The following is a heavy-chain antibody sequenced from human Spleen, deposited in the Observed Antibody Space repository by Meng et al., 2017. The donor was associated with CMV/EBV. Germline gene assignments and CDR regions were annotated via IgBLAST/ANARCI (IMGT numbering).Heavy chain of an antibody. V-gene: IGHV4-61*01. D-gene: IGHD3-3*01. Sequence: SETLSLTCTVTGGPVSSSSYYWSWIRQPPGKGLERIGYIYYSGSTTYNPSLQSRDTMSIDTSKNQFSLKLGSVTAADTAVYYCARAVDFWSGQERGHFDYWGQGTLVTVSS. CDR1: GGPVSSSSYY. CDR2: IYYSGST. J-gene: IGHJ4*02. CDR3: ARAVDFWSGQERGHFDY.